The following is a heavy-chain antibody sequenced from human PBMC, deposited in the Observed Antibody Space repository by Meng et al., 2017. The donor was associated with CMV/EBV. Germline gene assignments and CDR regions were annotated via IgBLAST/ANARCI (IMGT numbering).Heavy chain of an antibody. CDR1: GGTINSRNW. Sequence: VSGGTINSRNWWSWVRQHPGKGLEWIGEIYHNESTNYNASLKSRVTISVDKSKNQFSLKLSSVTAADTAVYYCARVQRSSSFGFDPWGQGTLVTVSS. CDR2: IYHNEST. V-gene: IGHV4-4*02. J-gene: IGHJ5*02. CDR3: ARVQRSSSFGFDP. D-gene: IGHD6-6*01.